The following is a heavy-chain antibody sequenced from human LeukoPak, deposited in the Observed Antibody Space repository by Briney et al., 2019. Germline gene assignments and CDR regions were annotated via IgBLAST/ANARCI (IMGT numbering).Heavy chain of an antibody. J-gene: IGHJ6*02. CDR2: ISGSGGST. D-gene: IGHD2-2*01. Sequence: GGSLRLSCAASGFTFSSYAMSWVRQAPGKGLEWVSAISGSGGSTYYADSVKGRFTISRDNSKNTLYLQMNSLRAEDTAVYYCARGPLALRYCSSTSCPQGHYYYYGMDVWGQGTTVTVSS. V-gene: IGHV3-23*01. CDR3: ARGPLALRYCSSTSCPQGHYYYYGMDV. CDR1: GFTFSSYA.